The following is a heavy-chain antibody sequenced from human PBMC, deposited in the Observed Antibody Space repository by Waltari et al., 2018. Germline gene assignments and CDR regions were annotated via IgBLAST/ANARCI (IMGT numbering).Heavy chain of an antibody. Sequence: VQLVESGGALVQPGGSLKLSCATSGLIFSDFAIHWVRQASGKGPEWVGRIRSRTKGDATAYSPSVEGRFTISRDDSKNAVYLQMNSLNTDDTAVYYCIRPFELGIDWGQGTLVTVSS. CDR2: IRSRTKGDAT. D-gene: IGHD7-27*01. J-gene: IGHJ4*02. CDR1: GLIFSDFA. CDR3: IRPFELGID. V-gene: IGHV3-73*01.